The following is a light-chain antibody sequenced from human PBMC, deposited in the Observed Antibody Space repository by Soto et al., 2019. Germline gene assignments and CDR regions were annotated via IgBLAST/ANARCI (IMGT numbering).Light chain of an antibody. V-gene: IGKV3-20*01. CDR2: GES. J-gene: IGKJ2*01. CDR1: QSVSSY. Sequence: ENVLTQSPGTLSLSPGERAMLSCRASQSVSSYLAWYQQKPGRAPRLLIYGESGRATGIPDRVSGSGSGTDFTLTISRLEPEDFAVYYCQQYGSSPYTFCQGTKLEIK. CDR3: QQYGSSPYT.